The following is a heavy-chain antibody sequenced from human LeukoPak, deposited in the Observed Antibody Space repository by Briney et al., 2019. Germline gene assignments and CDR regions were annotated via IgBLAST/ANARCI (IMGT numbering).Heavy chain of an antibody. CDR3: ARQSTGGYCSSTSCYTWFDP. Sequence: ASVKVSCKASVGTFSSYAISWVRQAPGQGLEWMGGIIPIFGTANYAQKFQGRVTITTDESTSTAYMELSSLRSEDTAVYYCARQSTGGYCSSTSCYTWFDPWGQGTLVTVSS. CDR1: VGTFSSYA. D-gene: IGHD2-2*02. CDR2: IIPIFGTA. V-gene: IGHV1-69*05. J-gene: IGHJ5*02.